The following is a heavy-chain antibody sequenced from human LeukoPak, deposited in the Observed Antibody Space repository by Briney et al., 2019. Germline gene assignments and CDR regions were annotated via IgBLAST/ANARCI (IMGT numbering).Heavy chain of an antibody. J-gene: IGHJ3*02. V-gene: IGHV4-39*01. Sequence: SETLSLTCTVSGGSISSSSYYWGWIRQPPGKGLKWIGSIYYSGSTYYNSSLKSRVTISVDTSKNQFSLKLSSVTAADTAVYYCARQGLMYYDFWSGYSHDAFDIWGQGTMVTVSS. D-gene: IGHD3-3*01. CDR3: ARQGLMYYDFWSGYSHDAFDI. CDR2: IYYSGST. CDR1: GGSISSSSYY.